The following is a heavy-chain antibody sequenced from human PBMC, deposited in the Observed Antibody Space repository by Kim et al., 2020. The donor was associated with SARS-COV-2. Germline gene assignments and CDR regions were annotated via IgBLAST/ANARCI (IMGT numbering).Heavy chain of an antibody. Sequence: GGCLRLSCAASGFTFSTYSMNWVRQAPGKGLEWVSSISSSTSYIYYADSVKGRFTIFRDNAKNLLYLQMNSLRAEDTAIYYCARYCSGGSCYSIPPFLLYGMDVWGQGTTVTVSS. J-gene: IGHJ6*02. CDR2: ISSSTSYI. D-gene: IGHD2-15*01. CDR3: ARYCSGGSCYSIPPFLLYGMDV. V-gene: IGHV3-21*01. CDR1: GFTFSTYS.